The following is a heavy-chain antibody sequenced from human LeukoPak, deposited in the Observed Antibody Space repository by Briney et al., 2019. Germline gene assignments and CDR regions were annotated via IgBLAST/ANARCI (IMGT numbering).Heavy chain of an antibody. CDR1: SGSVSSGSYH. Sequence: SETLSLTCTVSSGSVSSGSYHWSWIRQPPGKGLEWIGYIYYSGSTNYNPSLKSRVTISVDTSKNQFSLKLSSVTAADTAVYYCARRIAQPLGFDPWGQGTLVTVSP. V-gene: IGHV4-61*01. CDR2: IYYSGST. J-gene: IGHJ5*02. D-gene: IGHD6-13*01. CDR3: ARRIAQPLGFDP.